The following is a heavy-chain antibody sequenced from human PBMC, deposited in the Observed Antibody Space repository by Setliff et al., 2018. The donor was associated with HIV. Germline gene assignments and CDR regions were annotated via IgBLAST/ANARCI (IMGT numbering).Heavy chain of an antibody. CDR3: ARQNRIAAAGTEIDY. Sequence: SETLSLTCAVYGGSFSGYYWSWIRQPPGKGLEWIGEINHSGSTNYNPSLKGRVTISVDTSKNQFSLKLSSVTAADTAVYYCARQNRIAAAGTEIDYWGQGTLVTVSS. V-gene: IGHV4-34*01. CDR2: INHSGST. CDR1: GGSFSGYY. J-gene: IGHJ4*02. D-gene: IGHD6-13*01.